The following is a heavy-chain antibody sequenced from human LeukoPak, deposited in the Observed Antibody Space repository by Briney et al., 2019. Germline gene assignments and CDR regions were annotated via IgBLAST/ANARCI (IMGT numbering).Heavy chain of an antibody. CDR2: IIPIFGTA. D-gene: IGHD6-6*01. V-gene: IGHV1-69*05. J-gene: IGHJ4*02. Sequence: SVRVSCKASGGTFSSYAISWVRQAPGQGLEWMGGIIPIFGTANYAQKFQGRVTITTDESTSTAYMELSSLRSEDTAVYYCAREGVRQQLVLDYWGQGTLVTVSS. CDR1: GGTFSSYA. CDR3: AREGVRQQLVLDY.